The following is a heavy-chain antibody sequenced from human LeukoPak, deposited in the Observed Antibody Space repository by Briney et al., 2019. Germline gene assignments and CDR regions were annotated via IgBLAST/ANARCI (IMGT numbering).Heavy chain of an antibody. J-gene: IGHJ4*02. CDR1: GFTFSSYW. CDR2: INSDGSST. D-gene: IGHD3-9*01. Sequence: GGSLRPSCAASGFTFSSYWMHWVRQAPGKGLVWVSRINSDGSSTSYADSVKGRFTISRDNAKNTLYLQMNSLRAEDTAVYYCARGFYDILTGYYLPFDYWGQGTLVTVSS. CDR3: ARGFYDILTGYYLPFDY. V-gene: IGHV3-74*01.